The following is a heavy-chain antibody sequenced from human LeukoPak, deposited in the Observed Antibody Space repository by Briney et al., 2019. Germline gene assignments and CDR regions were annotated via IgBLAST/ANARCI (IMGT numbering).Heavy chain of an antibody. D-gene: IGHD3-22*01. V-gene: IGHV4-4*07. CDR2: IYTSGST. J-gene: IGHJ6*02. Sequence: PSETLSLTCTVSGGSISSYYRSWIRQPAGKGLEWIARIYTSGSTNYNPSLKIRVTLSVDTSKNQFSLKLSSVTAADTAVYYCARVEDSSGYYYSSNSYGMDVWGQGTTVTVSS. CDR3: ARVEDSSGYYYSSNSYGMDV. CDR1: GGSISSYY.